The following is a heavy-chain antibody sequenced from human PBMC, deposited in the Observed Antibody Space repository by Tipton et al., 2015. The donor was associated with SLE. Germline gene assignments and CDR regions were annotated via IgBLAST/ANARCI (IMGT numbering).Heavy chain of an antibody. Sequence: TLSLTCDVSGYSISSGYYWGWIRQPPGKGLEWIGSIYHRGSTHYNPSLKSRVTLSLDTSKNQFSLKLSSVTAADTAVYYCARHGNQDYWGQGTLVTVSS. D-gene: IGHD4-23*01. J-gene: IGHJ4*02. V-gene: IGHV4-38-2*01. CDR2: IYHRGST. CDR3: ARHGNQDY. CDR1: GYSISSGYY.